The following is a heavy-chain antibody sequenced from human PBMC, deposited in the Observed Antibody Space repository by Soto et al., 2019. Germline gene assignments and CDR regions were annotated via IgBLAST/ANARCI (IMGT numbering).Heavy chain of an antibody. CDR3: SRVGCSNSRCYTRGMDV. J-gene: IGHJ6*02. CDR2: IYSDGTT. Sequence: SETLSLTCTVSGGSISGYYWSWVRQPAGKGLEWVGRIYSDGTTNYSPYLKSRVTMSLDTSKDQFSLHLNSVTAADTAVYYCSRVGCSNSRCYTRGMDVWGQGTTVTVS. D-gene: IGHD2-2*01. V-gene: IGHV4-4*07. CDR1: GGSISGYY.